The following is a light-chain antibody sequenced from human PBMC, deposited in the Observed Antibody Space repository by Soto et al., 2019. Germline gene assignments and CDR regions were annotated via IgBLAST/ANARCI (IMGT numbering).Light chain of an antibody. CDR1: QSVRSY. V-gene: IGKV3-11*01. CDR2: DAS. J-gene: IGKJ4*01. Sequence: EIVLTQSPATLSLSPGERATLSCRASQSVRSYLAWYQQKPGQAPRLLIYDASNRATGIPDRFSGSGSGTDFILTISSLESEDFAAYYCHQRSTWPLTFGGGTKVEIK. CDR3: HQRSTWPLT.